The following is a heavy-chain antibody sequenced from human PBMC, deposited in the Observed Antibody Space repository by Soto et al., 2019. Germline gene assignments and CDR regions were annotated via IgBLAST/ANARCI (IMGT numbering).Heavy chain of an antibody. Sequence: PGGSLRLSCAASGFTFSSYGMHWVRQAPGKGLEWVSYIRSEVTNKRYADTVKGRFTISRDNAQNSLFLQMNSLTDEDTAVYYCARGVFYESGAASRYFDYWGRGTLVTVSS. V-gene: IGHV3-48*02. CDR3: ARGVFYESGAASRYFDY. CDR2: IRSEVTNK. CDR1: GFTFSSYG. D-gene: IGHD3-22*01. J-gene: IGHJ4*02.